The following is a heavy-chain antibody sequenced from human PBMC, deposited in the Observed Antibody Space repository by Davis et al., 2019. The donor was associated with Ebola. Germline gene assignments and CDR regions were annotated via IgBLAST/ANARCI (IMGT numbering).Heavy chain of an antibody. CDR3: ARGGGRFLEWLLFDY. V-gene: IGHV3-7*03. CDR1: GFTFSSYW. D-gene: IGHD3-3*01. CDR2: IKEDGSEK. J-gene: IGHJ4*02. Sequence: GESLKISCAASGFTFSSYWMSWVRQAPGKGLEWVANIKEDGSEKYYVDSVKGRFTISRDNAKNSLFLQMNSLRAEDTAVYYCARGGGRFLEWLLFDYWGQGTLVTVSS.